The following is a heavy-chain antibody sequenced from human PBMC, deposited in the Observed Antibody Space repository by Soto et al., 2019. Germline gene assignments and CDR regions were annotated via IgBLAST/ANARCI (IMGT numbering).Heavy chain of an antibody. CDR2: IYSGGST. CDR3: ARLVGATYFDY. V-gene: IGHV3-53*01. D-gene: IGHD1-26*01. Sequence: GGSLRLSCAASGITFSDHYMSWVRQAPGKGLEWVSVIYSGGSTYYADSVKGRFTISRDNSKNTLYLQMNSLRAEDTAVYYCARLVGATYFDYWGQGTLVTVSS. J-gene: IGHJ4*02. CDR1: GITFSDHY.